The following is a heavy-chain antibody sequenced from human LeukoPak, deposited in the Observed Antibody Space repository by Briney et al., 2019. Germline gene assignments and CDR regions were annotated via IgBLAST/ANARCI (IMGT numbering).Heavy chain of an antibody. J-gene: IGHJ4*02. V-gene: IGHV3-23*01. D-gene: IGHD2-15*01. Sequence: GGSLRLSCAASGFTFSSYAMSWVRQAPGKGLEWVSAISGSGGSTYYADSVKGRFTISRDNSKNTLYLQMNSLRAEDTAVYYCANSVAAEYYFDYWGQGTLVTVSS. CDR2: ISGSGGST. CDR3: ANSVAAEYYFDY. CDR1: GFTFSSYA.